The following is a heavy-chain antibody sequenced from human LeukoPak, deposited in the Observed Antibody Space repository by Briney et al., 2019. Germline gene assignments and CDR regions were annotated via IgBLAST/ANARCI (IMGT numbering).Heavy chain of an antibody. CDR2: INPSGGST. CDR1: GYTFTSYD. V-gene: IGHV1-46*01. CDR3: ARADAFDI. J-gene: IGHJ3*02. Sequence: ASVKVSCKASGYTFTSYDINWVRQAPGQGLEWMGIINPSGGSTSYAQKFQGRVTMTRDTSTSTVYMELGSLRSEDTAVYYCARADAFDIWGQGTMVTVSS.